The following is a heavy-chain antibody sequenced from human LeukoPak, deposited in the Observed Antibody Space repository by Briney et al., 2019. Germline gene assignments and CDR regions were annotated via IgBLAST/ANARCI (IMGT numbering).Heavy chain of an antibody. CDR1: GYTFTGYY. CDR2: INPNSGGT. CDR3: ARDRGSVASDAFDI. Sequence: GASVKVSCKASGYTFTGYYMHWVRQAPGQGLEWMGRINPNSGGTNYAQKFQGRVTMTRDTSISTAYMELSRLRPDDTAVYYCARDRGSVASDAFDIWGQGTMVTVSS. J-gene: IGHJ3*02. V-gene: IGHV1-2*06. D-gene: IGHD3-10*01.